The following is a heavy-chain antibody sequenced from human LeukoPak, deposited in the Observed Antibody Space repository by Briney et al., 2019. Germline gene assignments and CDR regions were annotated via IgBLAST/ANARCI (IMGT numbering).Heavy chain of an antibody. CDR3: ARGPDY. CDR2: ISTYNGNT. Sequence: GASVKVSCKASSYIFTSYGISWVRQAPGQGLQWMGWISTYNGNTKYAQNLQGRVTMTTDTSSSTVYMELRSLRSDDTAMYYCARGPDYWGQGTLVTVSS. V-gene: IGHV1-18*01. CDR1: SYIFTSYG. J-gene: IGHJ4*02.